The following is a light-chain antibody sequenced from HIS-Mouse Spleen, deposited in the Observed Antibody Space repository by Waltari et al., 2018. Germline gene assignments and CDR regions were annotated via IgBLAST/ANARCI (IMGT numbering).Light chain of an antibody. CDR2: DAS. CDR1: PDISNY. V-gene: IGKV1-33*01. CDR3: QQYDNLSLT. Sequence: DIQMTQSPSSLSASVGDRVTITCQASPDISNYLNWYQQKPGKAPKLLIHDASKLETGVPSRFSGSGSGTDFTFTISSLQPEDIATYYCQQYDNLSLTFGGGTKVEIK. J-gene: IGKJ4*01.